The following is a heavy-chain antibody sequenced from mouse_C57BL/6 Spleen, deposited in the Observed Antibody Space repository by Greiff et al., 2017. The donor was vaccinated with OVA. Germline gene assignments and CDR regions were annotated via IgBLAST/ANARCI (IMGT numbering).Heavy chain of an antibody. D-gene: IGHD1-1*01. CDR1: GYTFTEYT. CDR3: ARHEKDYYGSSYWYFDV. V-gene: IGHV1-62-2*01. Sequence: VQLQQSGAELVKPGASVKLSCKASGYTFTEYTIHWVKQRSGQGLEWIGWIYPGSGSIKYNEKFKDKATLTADKSSSTVDMELSRLTSEDSAVYFCARHEKDYYGSSYWYFDVWGTGTTVTVSS. CDR2: IYPGSGSI. J-gene: IGHJ1*03.